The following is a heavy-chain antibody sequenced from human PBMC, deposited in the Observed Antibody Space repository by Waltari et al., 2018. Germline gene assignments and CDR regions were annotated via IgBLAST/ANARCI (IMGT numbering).Heavy chain of an antibody. CDR1: GGSFSGYY. J-gene: IGHJ5*02. D-gene: IGHD6-13*01. CDR2: INHSGST. V-gene: IGHV4-34*01. Sequence: QVQLQQWGAGLLKPSETLSLTCAVSGGSFSGYYWSWIRQPPGKGLEWIGEINHSGSTNYNPSLKSRVTISVDTSKNQFSLKLSSVTAADTAVYYCAGGAGWFDPWGQGTLVTVSS. CDR3: AGGAGWFDP.